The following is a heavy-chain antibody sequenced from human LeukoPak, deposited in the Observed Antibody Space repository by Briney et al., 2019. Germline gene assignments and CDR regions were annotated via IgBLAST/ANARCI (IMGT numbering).Heavy chain of an antibody. CDR3: ARTGEEMATITSFDY. V-gene: IGHV3-23*01. CDR1: GFTFSSYA. J-gene: IGHJ4*02. Sequence: GGSPRLSCAASGFTFSSYAMYWVRQAPGKGLEWVSGIFGSGGSTHYADSVKGRFTISRDNAKNSLYLQMNSLRAEDTAVYYCARTGEEMATITSFDYWGQGTLVTVSS. D-gene: IGHD5-24*01. CDR2: IFGSGGST.